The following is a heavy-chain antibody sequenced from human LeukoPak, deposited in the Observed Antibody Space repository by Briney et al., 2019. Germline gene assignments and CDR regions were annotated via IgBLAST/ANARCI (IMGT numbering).Heavy chain of an antibody. J-gene: IGHJ6*02. CDR2: MNPNSGNT. CDR1: GYTFTSYD. D-gene: IGHD3-3*01. CDR3: ARGLIGVVNHYYGMDV. V-gene: IGHV1-8*01. Sequence: ASVKASCEASGYTFTSYDINWVRQATGQGLEWMGWMNPNSGNTGYAQKFQGRVTMTRNTSISTAYMELSSLRSEDTAVYYCARGLIGVVNHYYGMDVWGQGTTVTVSS.